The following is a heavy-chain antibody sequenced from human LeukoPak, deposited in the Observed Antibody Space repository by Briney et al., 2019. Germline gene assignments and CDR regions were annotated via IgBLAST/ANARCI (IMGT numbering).Heavy chain of an antibody. Sequence: SETLSLTCAVYGGSFSGYYWSWIRQPPGKGLEWIGEINHSGSTNYNPSLKSRVTISVDTSKNQFSLKLSSVTAADTAVYYCARDVRPLGYCSSTSCYVRWFDPWGQGTLVTVSS. CDR1: GGSFSGYY. J-gene: IGHJ5*02. CDR3: ARDVRPLGYCSSTSCYVRWFDP. V-gene: IGHV4-34*01. D-gene: IGHD2-2*01. CDR2: INHSGST.